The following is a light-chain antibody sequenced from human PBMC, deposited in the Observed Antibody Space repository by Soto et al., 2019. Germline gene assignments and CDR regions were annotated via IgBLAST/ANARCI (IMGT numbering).Light chain of an antibody. CDR1: QTVDNF. V-gene: IGKV3-11*01. CDR2: DAS. CDR3: QQRQYWPPIT. Sequence: EIVLTQSPVIVSLSPGERATLSCRASQTVDNFLAWYQQKPGQAPRLLIYDASNRATGIPARFTGSGSGTDFNLTISTLEPEDFAVYYCQQRQYWPPITFGQGTRLEIK. J-gene: IGKJ5*01.